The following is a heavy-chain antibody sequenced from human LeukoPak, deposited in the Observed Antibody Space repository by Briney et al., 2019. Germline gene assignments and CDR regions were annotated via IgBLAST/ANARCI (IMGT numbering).Heavy chain of an antibody. CDR3: ASPLWDY. J-gene: IGHJ4*02. CDR1: GFTFSTYS. V-gene: IGHV3-23*01. CDR2: IKPSGGDT. Sequence: GGSLRLSCAASGFTFSTYSMGWVRQTPGKGPEWVSAIKPSGGDTFYRDSVRGRFTIFRDNSKNTLYLQMNSLRAEDTAVYYCASPLWDYWGQGTLVTVSS.